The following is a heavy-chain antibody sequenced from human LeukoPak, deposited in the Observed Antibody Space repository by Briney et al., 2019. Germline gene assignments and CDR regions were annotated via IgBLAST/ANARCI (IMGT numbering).Heavy chain of an antibody. D-gene: IGHD6-19*01. V-gene: IGHV3-48*03. J-gene: IGHJ4*02. CDR3: AKEGGSSGWYRFDY. CDR2: ISSSGSTI. CDR1: GFTFSNYE. Sequence: GGSLRLSCAASGFTFSNYEINWVRQAPGKGLEWVSYISSSGSTIYYADSVKGRFTISRDNSKNTLYLQMNSLRAEDTAVYYCAKEGGSSGWYRFDYWGQGTLVTVSS.